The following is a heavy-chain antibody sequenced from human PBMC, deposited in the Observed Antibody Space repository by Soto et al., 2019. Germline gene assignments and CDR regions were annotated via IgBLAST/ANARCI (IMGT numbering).Heavy chain of an antibody. CDR2: ISYDGSNK. CDR1: GFTFSSYA. D-gene: IGHD3-22*01. J-gene: IGHJ6*02. V-gene: IGHV3-30-3*01. CDR3: ARVGGSGYDGYYYGMDV. Sequence: QVQLVESGGGVVQPGRSLRLSCAASGFTFSSYAMHWVRQAPGKGLEWVAVISYDGSNKYYADSVKGRFTISRDNSKNTLYLQMNSLRAEDTAVYYCARVGGSGYDGYYYGMDVWGQGTTVTVSS.